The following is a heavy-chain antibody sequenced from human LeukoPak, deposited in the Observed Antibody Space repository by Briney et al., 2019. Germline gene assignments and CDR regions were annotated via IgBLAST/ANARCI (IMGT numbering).Heavy chain of an antibody. V-gene: IGHV3-15*01. J-gene: IGHJ6*02. CDR1: GFTFSNAW. D-gene: IGHD3-22*01. CDR3: TTGGSSGYFPHYYYYGMDV. CDR2: IKSKTDGGTT. Sequence: GGSLRLSCAASGFTFSNAWMSWVRQAPGKGLEWVGRIKSKTDGGTTDYAAPVNGRFTISRDDSKNTLYLQMNSLKTEDTAEYYCTTGGSSGYFPHYYYYGMDVWGQGTTVTVSS.